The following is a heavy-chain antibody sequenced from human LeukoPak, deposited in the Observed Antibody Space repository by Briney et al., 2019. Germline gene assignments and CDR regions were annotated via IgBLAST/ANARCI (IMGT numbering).Heavy chain of an antibody. Sequence: GGSLRLSCAASGFTFSSYAMSWVRQAPGKGLEWVSAISGSGGSTYYADSVKGRFTISRDNSKNTLYLQMSSLRAEDTAVYYCAKAIRYCSSTSCYTSLPLGYWGQGTLVTVSS. V-gene: IGHV3-23*01. J-gene: IGHJ4*02. CDR3: AKAIRYCSSTSCYTSLPLGY. D-gene: IGHD2-2*02. CDR1: GFTFSSYA. CDR2: ISGSGGST.